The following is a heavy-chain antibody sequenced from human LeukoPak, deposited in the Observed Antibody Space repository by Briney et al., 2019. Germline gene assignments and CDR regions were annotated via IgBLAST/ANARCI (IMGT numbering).Heavy chain of an antibody. CDR3: ARDRWTYYYDSSGYYYGY. V-gene: IGHV1-69*01. CDR1: GGTFSSYA. Sequence: SVKASCKASGGTFSSYAISWVRQAPGQGLEWMGGIIPIFGTANYAQKFQGRVTITADESTSTAYMELSSLRSEDTAVYYCARDRWTYYYDSSGYYYGYWGQGTLVTVSS. CDR2: IIPIFGTA. J-gene: IGHJ4*02. D-gene: IGHD3-22*01.